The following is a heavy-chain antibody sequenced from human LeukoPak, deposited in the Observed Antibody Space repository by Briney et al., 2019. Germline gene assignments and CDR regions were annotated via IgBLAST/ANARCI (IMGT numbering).Heavy chain of an antibody. CDR1: GGSTSSDH. Sequence: SDTLSLTCTVSGGSTSSDHWSWIRQPPEKALEWIGCISYRGSTNYNPSLKSRVTISVDTSKKHFSLKLTSVTAADTGIYYCARGRGLGVITPYSDSWGQGTLVTVSS. D-gene: IGHD3-16*02. CDR3: ARGRGLGVITPYSDS. V-gene: IGHV4-59*08. J-gene: IGHJ4*02. CDR2: ISYRGST.